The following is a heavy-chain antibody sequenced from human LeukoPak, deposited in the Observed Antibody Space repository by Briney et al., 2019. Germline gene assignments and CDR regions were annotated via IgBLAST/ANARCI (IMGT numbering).Heavy chain of an antibody. CDR2: IYYSGST. D-gene: IGHD2-15*01. CDR1: GGSISSYY. V-gene: IGHV4-59*01. Sequence: SETLSLTCTVSGGSISSYYWSWIRQPPGKGLEWIGYIYYSGSTNYNPSFKSRVTISVDTSKNQFSLKLSSVTAADTAVYYCAVFSGGSAGWFDPWGQGTLVTVSS. CDR3: AVFSGGSAGWFDP. J-gene: IGHJ5*02.